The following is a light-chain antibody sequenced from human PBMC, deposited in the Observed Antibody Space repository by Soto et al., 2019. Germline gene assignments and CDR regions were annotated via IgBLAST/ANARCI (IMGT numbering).Light chain of an antibody. CDR3: QQYGSSLTWT. CDR2: GAT. Sequence: EIVMPQSPATLSVSPGGRSTLSRRASQSVRILLAWYQQKPGQAPRLLIHGATTRATGIPARFSGSGSGTDFTLTISRLEPEDFAVYYCQQYGSSLTWTFGQGTKVDIK. V-gene: IGKV3-15*01. CDR1: QSVRIL. J-gene: IGKJ1*01.